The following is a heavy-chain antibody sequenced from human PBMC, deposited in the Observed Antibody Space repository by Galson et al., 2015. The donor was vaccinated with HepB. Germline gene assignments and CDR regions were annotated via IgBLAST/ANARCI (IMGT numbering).Heavy chain of an antibody. V-gene: IGHV3-21*06. Sequence: SLRPSCAASGFSFNRYTMNWVRRAPGKGPEWVSSISSSSGYMYHTDSVRGRFTVSRDNAKNLLYLQMNSLRAEDTAVYYCARDLGDEGHYYYYMDVWGKGTPVTVSS. CDR1: GFSFNRYT. CDR2: ISSSSGYM. CDR3: ARDLGDEGHYYYYMDV. J-gene: IGHJ6*03.